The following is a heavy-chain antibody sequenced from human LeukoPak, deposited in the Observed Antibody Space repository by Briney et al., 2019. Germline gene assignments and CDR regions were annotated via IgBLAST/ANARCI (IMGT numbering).Heavy chain of an antibody. D-gene: IGHD3-3*01. CDR2: IYSGGST. Sequence: GGSLRLSCAASGFTVSSNYMSWVRQAPGKGLEWVSVIYSGGSTYYADSVKGRFTISRDKSKNTLYLQMNSLRAEDTAVYYCARVKGDFWSGYYIGHFDYWGQGTLVTVSS. V-gene: IGHV3-53*01. J-gene: IGHJ4*02. CDR3: ARVKGDFWSGYYIGHFDY. CDR1: GFTVSSNY.